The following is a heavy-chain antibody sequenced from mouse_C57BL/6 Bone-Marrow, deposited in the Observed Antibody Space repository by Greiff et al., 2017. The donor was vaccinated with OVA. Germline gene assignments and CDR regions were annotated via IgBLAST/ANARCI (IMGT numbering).Heavy chain of an antibody. Sequence: VQLQQPGAELVKPGASVKLSCKASGYTFTSYWMHWVKQRPGRGLEWIGRIDPNSGGTKYNEKFKSKATLPVDKPSSTAYMQLSSLTSEDSAVYYCARRTPYYSNFYFDYWGQGTTLTVSS. CDR1: GYTFTSYW. CDR3: ARRTPYYSNFYFDY. D-gene: IGHD2-5*01. CDR2: IDPNSGGT. V-gene: IGHV1-72*01. J-gene: IGHJ2*01.